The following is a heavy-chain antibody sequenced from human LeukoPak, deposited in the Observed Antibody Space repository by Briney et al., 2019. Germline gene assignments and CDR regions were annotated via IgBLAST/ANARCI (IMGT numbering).Heavy chain of an antibody. CDR1: GGSISSYY. D-gene: IGHD3-16*01. Sequence: SETLSLTCTVSGGSISSYYWSWIRQPPGKGLEWIGYIYYSGSTNYNPSLKSRVTISVDTSKNQFSLKRSSVTAADTAVYYCARQFGDYFDYWGQGTLVTVSS. CDR3: ARQFGDYFDY. V-gene: IGHV4-59*08. J-gene: IGHJ4*02. CDR2: IYYSGST.